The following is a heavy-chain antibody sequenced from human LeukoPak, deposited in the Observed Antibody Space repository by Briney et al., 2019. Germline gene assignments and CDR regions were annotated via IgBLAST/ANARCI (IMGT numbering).Heavy chain of an antibody. CDR2: ISYDGSNK. Sequence: PGRSLRLSCAASGFTFSSYAMHWVRKAPGKGLEWVAVISYDGSNKYYADSVKGRFTISRDNSKNTLYLQMNSLRAEDTAVYYCARVHTYYDILTGFDYWGQGTLVTVSS. D-gene: IGHD3-9*01. V-gene: IGHV3-30-3*01. J-gene: IGHJ4*02. CDR1: GFTFSSYA. CDR3: ARVHTYYDILTGFDY.